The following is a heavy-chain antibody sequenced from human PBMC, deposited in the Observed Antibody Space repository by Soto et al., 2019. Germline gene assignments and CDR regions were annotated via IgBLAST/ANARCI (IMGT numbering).Heavy chain of an antibody. CDR3: ARIAVVPSALDP. CDR2: VYHSVSA. CDR1: GVSISSSHW. D-gene: IGHD2-2*01. V-gene: IGHV4-4*02. Sequence: PSETLSLTCDVSGVSISSSHWWCWLRQPPGKVLEWIGEVYHSVSANYNPSLKSRVSMSVDKSKNQFSLRLSSVTAADTALYYCARIAVVPSALDPWGQGTLVTVSS. J-gene: IGHJ5*02.